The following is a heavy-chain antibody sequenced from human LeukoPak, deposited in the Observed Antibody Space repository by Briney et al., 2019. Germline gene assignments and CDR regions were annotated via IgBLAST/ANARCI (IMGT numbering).Heavy chain of an antibody. CDR2: IYHSGST. CDR3: AREGTSGSYYPFDY. D-gene: IGHD1-26*01. J-gene: IGHJ4*02. CDR1: GGSFSGYY. V-gene: IGHV4-34*01. Sequence: PSETLSLTCAVYGGSFSGYYWSWIRQPPGKGLEWIGEIYHSGSTNYNPSLKSRVTISVDKSKNQFSLKLSSVTAADTAVYYCAREGTSGSYYPFDYWGQGTLVTVSS.